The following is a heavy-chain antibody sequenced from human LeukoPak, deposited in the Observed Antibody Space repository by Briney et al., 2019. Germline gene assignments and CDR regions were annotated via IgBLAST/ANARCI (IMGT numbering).Heavy chain of an antibody. Sequence: PGGSLRLSCAASGFTFSSYSMNWVRQAPGKGLEWVSGINWNGGSTGYADSVKGRFTISRDNAKNSLYLQMNSLRAEDTALYYCAREGSTVTTAYYYYYMDVWGKGTTVTVSS. CDR3: AREGSTVTTAYYYYYMDV. CDR2: INWNGGST. J-gene: IGHJ6*03. D-gene: IGHD4-17*01. CDR1: GFTFSSYS. V-gene: IGHV3-20*04.